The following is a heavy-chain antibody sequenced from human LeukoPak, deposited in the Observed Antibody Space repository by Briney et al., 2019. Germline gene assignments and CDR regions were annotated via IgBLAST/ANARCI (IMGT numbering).Heavy chain of an antibody. CDR1: VFTNCSYT. V-gene: IGHV3-23*01. CDR2: ISGSGGST. CDR3: TMRTATSVWYDVTDY. D-gene: IGHD6-19*01. Sequence: PGGSLRLSCAASVFTNCSYTMGRHRQAPGKGLEWVSGISGSGGSTYYADSVKGRFTISRDNSNNTLCLQMNSLRAEDTTVYYYTMRTATSVWYDVTDYWGQGTLVTVSS. J-gene: IGHJ4*02.